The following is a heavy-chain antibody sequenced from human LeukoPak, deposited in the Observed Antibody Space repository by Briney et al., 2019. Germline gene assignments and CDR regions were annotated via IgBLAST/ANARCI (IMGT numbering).Heavy chain of an antibody. D-gene: IGHD2-2*01. CDR3: AKDRWDTVVIPSVLFDY. J-gene: IGHJ4*02. CDR1: GGSFSGYY. Sequence: SETLSLTCAVYGGSFSGYYWSWIRQPPGKGLEWIGEINHSGSTNYNPSLKSRVTISVDTSKNQFSLKLSSVTAADTAVYYCAKDRWDTVVIPSVLFDYWGQGTLVTVSS. V-gene: IGHV4-34*01. CDR2: INHSGST.